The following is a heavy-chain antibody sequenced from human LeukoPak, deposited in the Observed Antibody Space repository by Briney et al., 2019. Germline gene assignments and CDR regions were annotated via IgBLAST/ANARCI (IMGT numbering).Heavy chain of an antibody. V-gene: IGHV3-64*01. CDR2: ISSNGGNT. CDR3: ARGLERRQQYYFDY. Sequence: PGGSLRLSCAASGFTFSSYAMHWVRQAPGKGLEYVSAISSNGGNTYYANSVKGRFTISRDNSKNTLYLQMGSLRAEDMAVYYCARGLERRQQYYFDYWGQGTLVTVSS. D-gene: IGHD1-1*01. CDR1: GFTFSSYA. J-gene: IGHJ4*02.